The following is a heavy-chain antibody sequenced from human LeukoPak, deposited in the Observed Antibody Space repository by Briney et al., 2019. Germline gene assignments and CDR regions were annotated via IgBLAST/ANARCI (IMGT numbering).Heavy chain of an antibody. V-gene: IGHV4-61*02. CDR3: ARTAGGSGSYYYY. CDR1: GGSISSGSYY. D-gene: IGHD3-10*01. Sequence: SETLSLTCTVSGGSISSGSYYWSWIRQPAGKGLEWIGRIYTSGSTNYNPSLKSRVTISVDTSKNQFSLKLSSVTAADTAVYYCARTAGGSGSYYYYWGQGTLVTASS. CDR2: IYTSGST. J-gene: IGHJ4*02.